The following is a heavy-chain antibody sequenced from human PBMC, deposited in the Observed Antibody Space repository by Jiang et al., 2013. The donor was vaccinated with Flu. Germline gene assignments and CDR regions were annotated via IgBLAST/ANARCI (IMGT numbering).Heavy chain of an antibody. D-gene: IGHD3-16*01. CDR3: ASFGPLAVGAHRWAFDS. J-gene: IGHJ5*01. CDR2: IYYSGTT. CDR1: GVSINSYY. Sequence: VKPSETLSLNCTVSGVSINSYYWNWIRQPPGKGLEWIGYIYYSGTTFYNPSLKSRVTISVDTSKNQFSLSLRSVTAADTAVYYCASFGPLAVGAHRWAFDSWGQGALVTVSS. V-gene: IGHV4-59*01.